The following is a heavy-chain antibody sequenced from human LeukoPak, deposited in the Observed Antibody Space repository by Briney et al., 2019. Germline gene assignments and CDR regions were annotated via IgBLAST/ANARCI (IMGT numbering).Heavy chain of an antibody. D-gene: IGHD6-25*01. J-gene: IGHJ4*02. CDR2: INPNSGGT. V-gene: IGHV1-2*04. Sequence: GASVKVSCKASGYTFTGYYMHWVRQAPGQGLEWMGWINPNSGGTNYAQKFQGWVTMTRDTSTSTAYMELRSLRSDDTAVYYCARDISRLPFDYWGQGTLVTVSS. CDR3: ARDISRLPFDY. CDR1: GYTFTGYY.